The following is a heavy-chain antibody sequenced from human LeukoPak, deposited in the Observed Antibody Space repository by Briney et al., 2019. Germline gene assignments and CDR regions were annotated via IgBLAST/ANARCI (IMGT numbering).Heavy chain of an antibody. J-gene: IGHJ4*02. CDR3: ARRAGAYSHPYDY. Sequence: GGSLRLSCAASGFTVSRNYMSWVRQAPGEGLEWVSEMYSGGSTYYAASVKGRFTISRDNSKNTLYLQMNSLRAEDTAVYYCARRAGAYSHPYDYWGQGTLVTVSS. CDR2: MYSGGST. V-gene: IGHV3-53*01. D-gene: IGHD4/OR15-4a*01. CDR1: GFTVSRNY.